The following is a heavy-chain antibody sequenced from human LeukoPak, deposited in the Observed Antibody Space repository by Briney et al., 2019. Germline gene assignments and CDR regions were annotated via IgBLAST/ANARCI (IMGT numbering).Heavy chain of an antibody. J-gene: IGHJ2*01. CDR3: AKKGLPDGYNYRGYWYFDL. V-gene: IGHV3-9*01. Sequence: PGGSLRLSCAASGFTFDDYAMHWVRQAPGKGLEWVSGISWNSGSIGYADSVKGRFTISRDNAKNSLYLQMNSLRAEDTALYYCAKKGLPDGYNYRGYWYFDLWGRGTLVTVSS. CDR2: ISWNSGSI. CDR1: GFTFDDYA. D-gene: IGHD5-24*01.